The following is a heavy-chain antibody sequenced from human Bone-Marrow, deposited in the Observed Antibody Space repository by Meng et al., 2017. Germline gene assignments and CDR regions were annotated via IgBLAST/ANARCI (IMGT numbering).Heavy chain of an antibody. CDR3: ARRSSPLYDLFGHFDY. Sequence: ASVKVSCKASGYTFTSYGISWVRQAPGQGLEWMGWISAYNGSTNYAQKLQGRVTMTTDTSTSTAYMELRSLRSDDTAVYYCARRSSPLYDLFGHFDYWGQGTLVTVSS. CDR1: GYTFTSYG. CDR2: ISAYNGST. D-gene: IGHD3-10*02. V-gene: IGHV1-18*01. J-gene: IGHJ4*02.